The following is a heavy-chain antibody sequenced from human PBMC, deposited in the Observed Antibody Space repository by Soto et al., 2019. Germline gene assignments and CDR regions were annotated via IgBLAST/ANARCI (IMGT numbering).Heavy chain of an antibody. CDR1: GFPFSSYV. CDR3: ARDTAELYYTEPSRAFDV. D-gene: IGHD3-10*01. V-gene: IGHV3-23*01. Sequence: EVQLLESGGGLVQRGGSLRLSCAASGFPFSSYVMSWVRQAPGKGLEWVSGISGGGSNTFYADSVKGRFTISRDNSKNTLLLQMNSLGAEDTAVYFCARDTAELYYTEPSRAFDVWGQGTLITVSS. CDR2: ISGGGSNT. J-gene: IGHJ3*01.